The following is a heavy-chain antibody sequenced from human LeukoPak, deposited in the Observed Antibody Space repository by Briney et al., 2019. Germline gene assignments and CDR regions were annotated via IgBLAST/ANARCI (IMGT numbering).Heavy chain of an antibody. J-gene: IGHJ4*02. CDR1: GGSISSSSYY. V-gene: IGHV4-39*07. CDR2: IYYSGST. Sequence: SETLSLTCTVSGGSISSSSYYWGWIRQPPGKGLEWIGSIYYSGSTYYNPSLKSRVTISVDTSKNQFSLKLSSVTAADTAVYYCARVTWRGSGSYYTRYYFDYRGQGTLVTVSS. D-gene: IGHD3-10*01. CDR3: ARVTWRGSGSYYTRYYFDY.